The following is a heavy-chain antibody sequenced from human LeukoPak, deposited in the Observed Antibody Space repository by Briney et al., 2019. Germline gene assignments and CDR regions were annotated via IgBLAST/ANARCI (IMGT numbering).Heavy chain of an antibody. CDR3: ARVGDYGEVDY. CDR2: INHSGST. CDR1: GGSFSGYY. Sequence: SEALSLTCAVYGGSFSGYYWSWIRQPPGKGLEWIGEINHSGSTNYNPSLKSRVTISVDTSKNRFSLKLSSVTAADTAVYYCARVGDYGEVDYWGQGTLVTVSS. J-gene: IGHJ4*02. V-gene: IGHV4-34*01. D-gene: IGHD4-17*01.